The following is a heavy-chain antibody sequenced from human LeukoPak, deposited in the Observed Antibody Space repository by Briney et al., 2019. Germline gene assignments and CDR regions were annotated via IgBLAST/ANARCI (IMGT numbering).Heavy chain of an antibody. CDR1: GGTFSSYA. Sequence: SVKVSCKASGGTFSSYAISWVRQAPGQGLEWMGGIIPIFGTANYAQKFQGKVTITTDESTSTAYMELSSLRSEDTAVYYCSTYYYDSSGFNWFDPWGQGTLVTVSS. D-gene: IGHD3-22*01. V-gene: IGHV1-69*05. J-gene: IGHJ5*02. CDR3: STYYYDSSGFNWFDP. CDR2: IIPIFGTA.